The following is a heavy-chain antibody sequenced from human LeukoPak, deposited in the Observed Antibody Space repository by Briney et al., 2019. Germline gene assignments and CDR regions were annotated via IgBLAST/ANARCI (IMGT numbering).Heavy chain of an antibody. V-gene: IGHV4-34*01. CDR3: ARAFLYSSGWYNWFDP. J-gene: IGHJ5*02. Sequence: SETLSLTCAVYGGSFSGYYWSWIRQPPGKGLEWIGEINHSGGTNYNPSLKSRVTISVDTSKNQFSLKLSSVTAADTAVYYCARAFLYSSGWYNWFDPWGQGTLVTVSS. CDR2: INHSGGT. CDR1: GGSFSGYY. D-gene: IGHD6-19*01.